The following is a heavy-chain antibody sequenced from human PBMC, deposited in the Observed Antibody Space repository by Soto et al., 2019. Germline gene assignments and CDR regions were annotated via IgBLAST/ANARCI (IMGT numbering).Heavy chain of an antibody. J-gene: IGHJ4*02. D-gene: IGHD6-13*01. V-gene: IGHV3-30*03. CDR1: GFTFSSYG. Sequence: PGGSLRLSCAASGFTFSSYGMHWVRQAPGKGREWVAVISYDGSNKYYADSVKGRFTISRDNSKNTLYLQMNSLRAEDTAVYYCPRLLRGAAAGGFGYWGQGPLVPVSS. CDR3: PRLLRGAAAGGFGY. CDR2: ISYDGSNK.